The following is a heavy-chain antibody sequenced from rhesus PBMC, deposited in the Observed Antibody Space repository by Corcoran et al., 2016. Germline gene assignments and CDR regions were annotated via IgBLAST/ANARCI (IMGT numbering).Heavy chain of an antibody. CDR2: VVGKSENT. CDR3: AREDATAGTEGGFDC. CDR1: GGSISGYYY. D-gene: IGHD6-25*01. J-gene: IGHJ4*01. V-gene: IGHV4-73*01. Sequence: QVKLQQWGEGLVKPSGTLSLTCAVYGGSISGYYYWRWIRQAPGKGLERIGNVVGKSENTNYNPSLKNRGTSSKDTSKKQFALSLTSVTAADTAVYYCAREDATAGTEGGFDCWGQGVLVIVSS.